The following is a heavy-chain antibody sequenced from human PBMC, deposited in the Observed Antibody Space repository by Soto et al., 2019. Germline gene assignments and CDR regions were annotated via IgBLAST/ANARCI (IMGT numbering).Heavy chain of an antibody. J-gene: IGHJ5*02. CDR1: GGSVSSRSHF. CDR2: IFYSGST. D-gene: IGHD5-12*01. V-gene: IGHV4-61*01. CDR3: ARYDAESGSNKIDP. Sequence: QVQLQGSGPGLVKPSETLSVTCTVSGGSVSSRSHFWSWIRQPPGGGLQWIGYIFYSGSTNYNPSLKSRATLSVDTSRNQFSLRLTSVTAADTAFYYCARYDAESGSNKIDPWGQGTLVTVSS.